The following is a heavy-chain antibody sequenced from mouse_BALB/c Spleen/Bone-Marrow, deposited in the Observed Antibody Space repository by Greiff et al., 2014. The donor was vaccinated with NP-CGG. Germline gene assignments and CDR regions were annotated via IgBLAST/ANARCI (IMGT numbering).Heavy chain of an antibody. CDR1: GYTFTTYW. Sequence: QVQLKQSGAELAKPGASVKMSCKASGYTFTTYWMHWVKQRPGQGLEWIGYINPTTGYTEYNQKFKDKATLTADKSSSTAYMQLSSLTSEYSAVYYCAREYNYVVWFAYWGQGTLVTVSA. CDR2: INPTTGYT. D-gene: IGHD2-12*01. CDR3: AREYNYVVWFAY. V-gene: IGHV1-7*01. J-gene: IGHJ3*01.